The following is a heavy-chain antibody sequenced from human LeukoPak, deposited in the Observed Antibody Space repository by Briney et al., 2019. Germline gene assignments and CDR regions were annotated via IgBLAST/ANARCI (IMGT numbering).Heavy chain of an antibody. CDR3: ARDYYGSGGYYP. J-gene: IGHJ5*02. V-gene: IGHV3-74*01. CDR2: INYDGRST. CDR1: GFSFSSNW. Sequence: GGSLRLSCAASGFSFSSNWMHWVRQAPGKGLVWVSRINYDGRSTSYADSVKGRFTVSRDNAKNTLYLQMNSLRAEDTAVYYCARDYYGSGGYYPWGQGSPLTVSS. D-gene: IGHD3-10*01.